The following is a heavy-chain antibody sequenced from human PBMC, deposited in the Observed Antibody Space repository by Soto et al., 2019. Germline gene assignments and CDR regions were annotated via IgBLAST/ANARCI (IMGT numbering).Heavy chain of an antibody. CDR2: INPISGDT. D-gene: IGHD2-2*01. J-gene: IGHJ6*02. CDR1: GYTFAGRY. V-gene: IGHV1-2*02. Sequence: ASVKVSCKASGYTFAGRYSRWVRQAPGQGLEWMGWINPISGDTEYAQKFQGRVTMTRDTSISTAYMDLRSLISDDTAVYYCARVRRSPYAMDVWGQGTTVTVSS. CDR3: ARVRRSPYAMDV.